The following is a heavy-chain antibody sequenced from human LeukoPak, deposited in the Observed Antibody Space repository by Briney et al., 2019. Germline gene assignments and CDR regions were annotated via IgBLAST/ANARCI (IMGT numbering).Heavy chain of an antibody. Sequence: SETLSLTCTVSSGSISTSNYYWGWVRQPPGKALEWIGNIFYSGSTYYSPSLKSRVTISLDTSRNQFSLKLSSVTAADTAVYYCARVERIAAAGYYFDYWGQGTLVTVSS. J-gene: IGHJ4*02. D-gene: IGHD6-13*01. V-gene: IGHV4-39*07. CDR1: SGSISTSNYY. CDR2: IFYSGST. CDR3: ARVERIAAAGYYFDY.